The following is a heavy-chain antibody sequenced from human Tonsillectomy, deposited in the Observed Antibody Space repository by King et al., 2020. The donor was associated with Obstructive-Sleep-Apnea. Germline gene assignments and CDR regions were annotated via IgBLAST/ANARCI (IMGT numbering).Heavy chain of an antibody. CDR3: ARGDSVSSWGYYFDY. V-gene: IGHV4-59*01. D-gene: IGHD6-13*01. CDR1: GGSISSYY. Sequence: VQLQESGPGLVKPSETLSLTCTVSGGSISSYYWSWIRQPPGKGLGWIGYIYYSGSTNYKPSLKSRVTIPVDTSKNQFSLKLSSVTAADTAVYYCARGDSVSSWGYYFDYWGQGTLVTVSS. CDR2: IYYSGST. J-gene: IGHJ4*02.